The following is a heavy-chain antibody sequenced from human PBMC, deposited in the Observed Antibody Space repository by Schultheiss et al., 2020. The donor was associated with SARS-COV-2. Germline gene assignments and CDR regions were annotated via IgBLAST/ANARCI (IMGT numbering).Heavy chain of an antibody. CDR2: IYYSGST. CDR3: ALYSSIEQVTY. V-gene: IGHV4-39*07. J-gene: IGHJ4*02. D-gene: IGHD5-18*01. CDR1: GGSISSGSYY. Sequence: SETLSLTCTVSGGSISSGSYYWGWIRQPPGKGLEWIGSIYYSGSTYYNPSLKSRVTISVDTSKNQFSLKLSSVTAADTAVYYCALYSSIEQVTYWGQGTLVTVSS.